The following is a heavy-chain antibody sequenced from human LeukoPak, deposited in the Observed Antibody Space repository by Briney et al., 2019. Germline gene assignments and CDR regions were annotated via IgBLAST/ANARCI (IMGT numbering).Heavy chain of an antibody. Sequence: PGGSLRLSCAASGFTFSSYSMNWVRQAPGKGLEWLSYISSSSTTIYYADSVQGRFTISRDNAKNSLYLQMNSLRAEDTAVYYCAREVSPAYYYGMDVWGQGTTVTVSS. J-gene: IGHJ6*02. CDR1: GFTFSSYS. CDR3: AREVSPAYYYGMDV. CDR2: ISSSSTTI. D-gene: IGHD4-11*01. V-gene: IGHV3-48*01.